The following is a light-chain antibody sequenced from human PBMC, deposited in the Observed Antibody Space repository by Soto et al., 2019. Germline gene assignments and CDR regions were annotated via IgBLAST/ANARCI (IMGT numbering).Light chain of an antibody. Sequence: QSVLTQPPSASGTLGQRVSISCSGSGSSIGTNTVNWYRQLPGTAPKLLIYANNQRPSGVPDRFSGSKSGTSASLAISGLQSEDEAEYYCAAWDGSLNNVLFGGGTKLTVL. J-gene: IGLJ2*01. V-gene: IGLV1-44*01. CDR1: GSSIGTNT. CDR2: ANN. CDR3: AAWDGSLNNVL.